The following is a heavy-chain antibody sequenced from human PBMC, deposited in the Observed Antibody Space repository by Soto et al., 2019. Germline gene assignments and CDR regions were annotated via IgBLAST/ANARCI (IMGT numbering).Heavy chain of an antibody. CDR2: ISSSSSYI. CDR1: GFTFSSYS. D-gene: IGHD6-19*01. V-gene: IGHV3-21*01. CDR3: ARDRGSGWTLFDY. Sequence: GGSLRLSCAASGFTFSSYSMNWVRQAPGKGLEWVSSISSSSSYIYYADSVKGRFTISRDNAKNSLYLQMNSLRAEDTAVYYCARDRGSGWTLFDYWGQGTLVTVS. J-gene: IGHJ4*02.